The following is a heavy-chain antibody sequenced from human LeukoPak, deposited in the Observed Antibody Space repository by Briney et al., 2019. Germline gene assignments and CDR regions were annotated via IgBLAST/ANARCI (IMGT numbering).Heavy chain of an antibody. CDR2: INAGNGNT. CDR1: GYTFTSYA. CDR3: ARDSAVVVTLFDY. J-gene: IGHJ4*02. V-gene: IGHV1-3*01. D-gene: IGHD3-22*01. Sequence: ASVKVSCKASGYTFTSYAMHWVRQAPGQRLEWMGWINAGNGNTKYSQKFQGRVTITRDTSASTAYMELSSLRSEDTAVYYCARDSAVVVTLFDYWGQGTLVTVSS.